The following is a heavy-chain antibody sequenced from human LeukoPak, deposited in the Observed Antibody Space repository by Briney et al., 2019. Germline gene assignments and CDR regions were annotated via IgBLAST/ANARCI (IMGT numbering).Heavy chain of an antibody. D-gene: IGHD3-22*01. CDR3: AADLPNYYDRRYFQH. CDR2: FDPEDGET. Sequence: ASVKVSCKVSGYTLTELSMHWVRQAPGKGLEWMGGFDPEDGETIYAQKFQGRVTMTEDTSTDTAYMELSSLRSEDTAVYYCAADLPNYYDRRYFQHWARAPWSPSPQ. J-gene: IGHJ1*01. CDR1: GYTLTELS. V-gene: IGHV1-24*01.